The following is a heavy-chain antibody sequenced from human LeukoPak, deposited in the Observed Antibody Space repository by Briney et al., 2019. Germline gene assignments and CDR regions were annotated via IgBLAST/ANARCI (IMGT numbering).Heavy chain of an antibody. CDR1: GFTFSDYS. V-gene: IGHV3-21*06. CDR3: ARLFRAGGDY. D-gene: IGHD2-21*01. CDR2: ISSISGHI. Sequence: GGSLRLSCAASGFTFSDYSMNWIRQAPGEGLEWVSSISSISGHIYYADSVKGRFTISRDNAKNSLYLQMNSLRDEDTAVYYCARLFRAGGDYWGQGTLATVYS. J-gene: IGHJ4*02.